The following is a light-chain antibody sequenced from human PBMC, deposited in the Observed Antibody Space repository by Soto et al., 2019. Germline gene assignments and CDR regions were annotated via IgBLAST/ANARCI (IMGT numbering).Light chain of an antibody. CDR1: SSDVGAYNY. J-gene: IGLJ2*01. CDR2: EVS. CDR3: SSYTRTSTL. Sequence: QSALTQPASVSGSPGQSLTISCTGTSSDVGAYNYVSWYQQHPGKAPKLIIYEVSNRPSGVSYRFSGSKSGNTASLTISGLQAEDEGDYYCSSYTRTSTLFGGGTQLTVL. V-gene: IGLV2-14*01.